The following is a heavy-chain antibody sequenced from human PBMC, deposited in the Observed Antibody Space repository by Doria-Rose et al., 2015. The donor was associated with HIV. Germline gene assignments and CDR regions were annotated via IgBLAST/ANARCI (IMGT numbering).Heavy chain of an antibody. D-gene: IGHD6-13*01. Sequence: SGPVLVKPTETLTLTCTVSGVSLSSPGMGVSWIRQPLGKALEWLANIVSDDERSYKTSLKSRLTISRGTSKSQVVLTMTDMYPVDTATYYCARIKSSRWYHKYYFDFWGQGTLVIVSA. CDR1: GVSLSSPGMG. CDR2: IVSDDER. CDR3: ARIKSSRWYHKYYFDF. J-gene: IGHJ4*02. V-gene: IGHV2-26*01.